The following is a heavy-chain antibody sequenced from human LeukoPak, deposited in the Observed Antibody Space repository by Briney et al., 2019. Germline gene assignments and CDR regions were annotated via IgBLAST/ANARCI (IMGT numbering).Heavy chain of an antibody. D-gene: IGHD1-26*01. Sequence: GGSLRLSCAASGFTFSRYSMNWVRQAPGKGLEWVSSISSSSSYIYYADSVRGRFTISRDNAKNSLYLQMNSLRAEDTAVYYCARDPYSGGYGDYYYYYMDLWGQGTTVTISS. V-gene: IGHV3-21*01. CDR3: ARDPYSGGYGDYYYYYMDL. CDR1: GFTFSRYS. J-gene: IGHJ6*03. CDR2: ISSSSSYI.